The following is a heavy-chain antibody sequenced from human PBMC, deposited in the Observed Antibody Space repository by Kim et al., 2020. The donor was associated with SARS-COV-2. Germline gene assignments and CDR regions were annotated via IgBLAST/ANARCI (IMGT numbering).Heavy chain of an antibody. D-gene: IGHD3-3*02. Sequence: NPPPRSRVTMSRDTSKNQFSLDLSSVTAADTAVYYCARIPVGPIFGYFDIWGQGILVTVSS. J-gene: IGHJ4*02. V-gene: IGHV4-4*07. CDR3: ARIPVGPIFGYFDI.